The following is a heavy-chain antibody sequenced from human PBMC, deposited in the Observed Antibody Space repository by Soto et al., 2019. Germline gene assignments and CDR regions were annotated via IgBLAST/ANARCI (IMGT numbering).Heavy chain of an antibody. CDR3: ARTDRDFYGLDV. CDR1: GFTFRNYA. V-gene: IGHV3-13*05. J-gene: IGHJ6*02. CDR2: ISAAGDP. Sequence: EVPLVESGGGLVQPGGSLRLSCEASGFTFRNYAMHWVRQGTGKGLEWVSGISAAGDPDYADSVEGRFTISRENAQSSFFLQMNSLRVGDTAVYYCARTDRDFYGLDVWGQGTTVIVSS.